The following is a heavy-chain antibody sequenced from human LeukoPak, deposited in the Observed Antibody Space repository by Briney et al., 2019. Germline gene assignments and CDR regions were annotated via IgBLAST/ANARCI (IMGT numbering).Heavy chain of an antibody. D-gene: IGHD3-10*01. CDR3: ARCKDYYGSGSYTSYYYGMDV. J-gene: IGHJ6*02. V-gene: IGHV5-51*01. CDR1: GYSFTSYW. Sequence: GESLKISCKGSGYSFTSYWIGWVRQMPGKGLEWMGITYPGDSDTRYSPSFQGQVTISADKSISTAYLQWSSLKASDTAMYYCARCKDYYGSGSYTSYYYGMDVWGQGTTVTVSS. CDR2: TYPGDSDT.